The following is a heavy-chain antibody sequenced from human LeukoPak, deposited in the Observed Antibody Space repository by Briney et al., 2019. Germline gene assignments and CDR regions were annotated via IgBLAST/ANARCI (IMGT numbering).Heavy chain of an antibody. CDR2: IYPGDSDT. CDR1: GYSFTSYW. Sequence: GESLKISCKGSGYSFTSYWIGWVRQMPGKGLEWMGIIYPGDSDTRYSPSFQGQVTISADKSISTAYLQWSSLKASDTAMYYCATSWGYYYDSRGCAFDIWGQGTMVTVSS. CDR3: ATSWGYYYDSRGCAFDI. J-gene: IGHJ3*02. V-gene: IGHV5-51*01. D-gene: IGHD3-22*01.